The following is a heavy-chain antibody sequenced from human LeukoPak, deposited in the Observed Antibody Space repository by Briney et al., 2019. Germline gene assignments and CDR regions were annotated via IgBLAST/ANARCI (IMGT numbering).Heavy chain of an antibody. J-gene: IGHJ4*02. CDR1: GFTFSSYW. Sequence: GGSLRLSCAASGFTFSSYWMSWVRQAPGKGLEWVANIKQDGSEKYYVDSVKGLFTISRDNAKNSLYLQMNSLRAEDTAVYYCARTTTVVREHHFDYWGQGTLVTVSS. CDR3: ARTTTVVREHHFDY. D-gene: IGHD4-23*01. CDR2: IKQDGSEK. V-gene: IGHV3-7*01.